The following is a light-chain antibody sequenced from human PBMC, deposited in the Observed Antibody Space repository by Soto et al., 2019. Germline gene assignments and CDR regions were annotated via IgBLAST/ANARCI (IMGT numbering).Light chain of an antibody. V-gene: IGLV1-44*01. CDR2: TNN. CDR3: AAWDDSLNGVL. Sequence: QSVLTQPPSASETPGQRITISCSGSRSNIGSNTVNWYQQLPGRAPKLLMYTNNQRPSGVPDRFSGSKSGTSASLAISGLQAEDEADYYCAAWDDSLNGVLFGGGTKLTVL. J-gene: IGLJ2*01. CDR1: RSNIGSNT.